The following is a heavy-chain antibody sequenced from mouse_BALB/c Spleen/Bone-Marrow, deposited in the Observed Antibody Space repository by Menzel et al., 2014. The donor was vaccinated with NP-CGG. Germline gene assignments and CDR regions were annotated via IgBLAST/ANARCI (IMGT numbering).Heavy chain of an antibody. CDR3: AGDCDEAYYFDS. CDR2: MNTRNGRT. V-gene: IGHV1S81*02. D-gene: IGHD2-13*01. CDR1: GYTFTSYW. J-gene: IGHJ2*01. Sequence: QVQLQQPGAELVKPGASVKLSCKASGYTFTSYWMHWVKQRPGQGLEWIGEMNTRNGRTNYNEKFKSKATLTVDKSSSTAYMQLSSLTSEDSAVYYCAGDCDEAYYFDSLCQGTTLTVSS.